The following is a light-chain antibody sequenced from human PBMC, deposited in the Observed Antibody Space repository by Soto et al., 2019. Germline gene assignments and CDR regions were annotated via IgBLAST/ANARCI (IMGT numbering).Light chain of an antibody. V-gene: IGKV1D-12*01. CDR3: QQADSFPLT. Sequence: DIQMTQSPSSVSASIGDRVTITCRASQGIGRWLAWYQQKPGKAPKLLIYDASSLQSGVPSRFSGSGSGTDFTLTIDILQPEDFATYFCQQADSFPLTFGGGTTVDIX. CDR2: DAS. J-gene: IGKJ4*01. CDR1: QGIGRW.